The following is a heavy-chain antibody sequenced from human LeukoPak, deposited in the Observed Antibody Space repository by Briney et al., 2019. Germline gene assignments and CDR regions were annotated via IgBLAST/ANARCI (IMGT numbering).Heavy chain of an antibody. D-gene: IGHD2-15*01. CDR3: AKNLYCGGGSCYPSALGMDV. CDR1: GFTFSSYG. J-gene: IGHJ6*02. CDR2: IWYDGSNK. V-gene: IGHV3-33*06. Sequence: GGSLRLSCAASGFTFSSYGMHWVRQAPGKGLEWVAVIWYDGSNKYYADSVKGRFTISRDNSKNTLYLQMNSLRAEDTAVYYCAKNLYCGGGSCYPSALGMDVWGQGTTVTVSS.